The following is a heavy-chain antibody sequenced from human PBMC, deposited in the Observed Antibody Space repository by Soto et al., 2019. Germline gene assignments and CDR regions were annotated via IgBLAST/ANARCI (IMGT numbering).Heavy chain of an antibody. D-gene: IGHD3-10*01. CDR2: ISGSGGST. CDR1: GFTFSSYA. J-gene: IGHJ4*02. Sequence: GGSLRLSCAASGFTFSSYAMSWVRQAPGKGLEWVSAISGSGGSTYYADSVKGRFTISRDNSKNTLYLQMNSLRAEDTAVYYCAREELLWFGELLSHFDYWGQGTLVTVSS. CDR3: AREELLWFGELLSHFDY. V-gene: IGHV3-23*01.